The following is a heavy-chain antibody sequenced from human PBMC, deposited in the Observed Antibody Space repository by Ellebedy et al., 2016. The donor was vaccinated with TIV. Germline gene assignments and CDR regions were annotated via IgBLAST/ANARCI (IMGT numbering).Heavy chain of an antibody. CDR1: GGSISSSSYY. CDR2: IYYSGST. D-gene: IGHD3-3*01. CDR3: AILSYYDFWSGKDVDY. Sequence: SETLSLTXTVSGGSISSSSYYWGWIRQPPGKGLEWIGSIYYSGSTYYNPSLKSRVTISVDTSKNQFSLKLSSVTAADTAVYYCAILSYYDFWSGKDVDYWGQGTLVTVSS. V-gene: IGHV4-39*07. J-gene: IGHJ4*02.